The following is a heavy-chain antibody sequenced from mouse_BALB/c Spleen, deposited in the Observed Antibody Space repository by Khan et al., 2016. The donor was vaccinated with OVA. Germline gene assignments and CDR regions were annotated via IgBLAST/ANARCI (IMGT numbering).Heavy chain of an antibody. Sequence: VQLQESGAELMKPGASVKISCKATGYKFSSYWIEWVKQRPGHGLEWIGEILPGSGDINYNEKFKGKATFTEDTSSNTAYIQLSSLTYEDSAVYCCASGAGTTYGMDYWGQGTSVTVSS. CDR3: ASGAGTTYGMDY. J-gene: IGHJ4*01. CDR1: GYKFSSYW. CDR2: ILPGSGDI. D-gene: IGHD4-1*01. V-gene: IGHV1-9*01.